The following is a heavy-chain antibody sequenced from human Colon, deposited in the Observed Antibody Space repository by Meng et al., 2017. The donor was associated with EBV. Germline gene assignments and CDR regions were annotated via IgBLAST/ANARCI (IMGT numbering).Heavy chain of an antibody. CDR2: IFHSGLT. Sequence: QVQWRDAGPGLVKPSETLSLTCAVSGGSISSSNWWGWVRQSPEKGLEWIGEIFHSGLTNYNPSLQSRVTISVDKSKNQFSLEVTSVTAADTAIYYCMRDLLVLEKNEVWGRGTLVTVSS. V-gene: IGHV4-4*02. J-gene: IGHJ2*01. CDR1: GGSISSSNW. D-gene: IGHD1-1*01. CDR3: MRDLLVLEKNEV.